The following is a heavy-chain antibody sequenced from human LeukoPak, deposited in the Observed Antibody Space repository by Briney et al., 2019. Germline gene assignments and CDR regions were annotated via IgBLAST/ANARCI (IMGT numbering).Heavy chain of an antibody. CDR3: ARHGGIDGGNIYFDY. D-gene: IGHD4-23*01. V-gene: IGHV3-7*01. CDR2: IKQDGSEK. CDR1: GFTFSRYW. J-gene: IGHJ4*02. Sequence: GGSLRLSCAASGFTFSRYWMSWVRQAPGKGLEWVANIKQDGSEKYHVDSVKGRFTISRDNAKNSLYLQMNSLRAEDTAVYYCARHGGIDGGNIYFDYWGQGTLVTVSS.